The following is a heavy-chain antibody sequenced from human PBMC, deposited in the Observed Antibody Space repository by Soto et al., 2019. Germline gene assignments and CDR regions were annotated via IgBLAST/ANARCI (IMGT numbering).Heavy chain of an antibody. J-gene: IGHJ1*01. Sequence: SETLSLTCAVYGGSFSGYYCSWIRQPPGKGLEWIGELNGSGSTNYNASLKSRVSISVDTSKNQFSLKLSSVTAADTAVYYCARGRGGVQHWGQGTLVTVS. CDR3: ARGRGGVQH. CDR2: LNGSGST. CDR1: GGSFSGYY. D-gene: IGHD3-10*01. V-gene: IGHV4-34*01.